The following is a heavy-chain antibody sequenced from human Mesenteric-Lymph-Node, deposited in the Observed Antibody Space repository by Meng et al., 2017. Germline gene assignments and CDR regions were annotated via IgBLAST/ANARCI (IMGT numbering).Heavy chain of an antibody. CDR1: GGSISSYY. Sequence: SETLSLTCTVSGGSISSYYWSWIRQPPGKGLEWIGYIYYSGSTNYNPSLKSRVTISVDTSKNQFSLKLSSVTAADTAVYYCAKGGWVSGWYDWGQGTLVTVSS. CDR2: IYYSGST. J-gene: IGHJ4*02. D-gene: IGHD6-13*01. V-gene: IGHV4-59*01. CDR3: AKGGWVSGWYD.